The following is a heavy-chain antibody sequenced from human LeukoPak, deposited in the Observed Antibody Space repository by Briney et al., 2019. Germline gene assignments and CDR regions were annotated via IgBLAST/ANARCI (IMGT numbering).Heavy chain of an antibody. D-gene: IGHD2-2*01. CDR1: GFTFDDYA. V-gene: IGHV3-9*03. CDR2: ISWNSGSI. Sequence: PGRSLRLSWAASGFTFDDYALHWVRQAPGKGLGWVSGISWNSGSIGYAVSVKGLFTISRDNAKNSLYLQMNSLRAEDMALYYCAKDISPVWGGTSCFDYWGQGTLVTVSS. CDR3: AKDISPVWGGTSCFDY. J-gene: IGHJ4*02.